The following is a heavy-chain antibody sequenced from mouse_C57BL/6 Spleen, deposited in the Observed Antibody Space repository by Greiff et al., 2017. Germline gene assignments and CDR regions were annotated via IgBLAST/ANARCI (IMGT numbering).Heavy chain of an antibody. V-gene: IGHV1-72*01. Sequence: VQLQQPGAELVKPGASVKLSCKASGYTFTSYWMHWVKQRPGRGLEWIGRIDPNSGGTKYNEKFKSKATLTVDKPSSTAYMQLSSLTSGDSAVYYCARSGDDYDPYAMDYWGQGTSVTVSS. CDR2: IDPNSGGT. J-gene: IGHJ4*01. D-gene: IGHD2-4*01. CDR3: ARSGDDYDPYAMDY. CDR1: GYTFTSYW.